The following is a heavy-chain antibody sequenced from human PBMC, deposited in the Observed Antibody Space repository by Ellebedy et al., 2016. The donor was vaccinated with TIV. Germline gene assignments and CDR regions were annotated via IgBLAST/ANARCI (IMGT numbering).Heavy chain of an antibody. Sequence: PGGSLRLSCAASGFTFSTYPMNWVRQAPGKGLEWVSIISANGGTTYDADSVTGRLTISRDNAKNSLYLQMNSLRAEDTSLYYCAKVPGGLLWFGELSNEYYFDCWGQGTLVTVSS. J-gene: IGHJ4*02. V-gene: IGHV3-23*01. CDR3: AKVPGGLLWFGELSNEYYFDC. D-gene: IGHD3-10*01. CDR2: ISANGGTT. CDR1: GFTFSTYP.